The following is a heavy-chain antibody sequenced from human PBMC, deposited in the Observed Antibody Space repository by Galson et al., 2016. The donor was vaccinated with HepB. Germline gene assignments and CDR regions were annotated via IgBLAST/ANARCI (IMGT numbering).Heavy chain of an antibody. V-gene: IGHV3-73*01. J-gene: IGHJ5*02. Sequence: SLRLSCAASGFTFSDSPMHWVRQASGKGLEWVGRIRNKANSYATAYAASVKGRFTISRDDSKNTAYLQMNSLKTEDTAIYYCTTRFFTAATGARGFDPSGQGTLVTVSS. CDR3: TTRFFTAATGARGFDP. CDR2: IRNKANSYAT. CDR1: GFTFSDSP. D-gene: IGHD6-13*01.